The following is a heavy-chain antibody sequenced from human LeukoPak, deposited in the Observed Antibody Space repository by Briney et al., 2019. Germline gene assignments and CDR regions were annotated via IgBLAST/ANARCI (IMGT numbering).Heavy chain of an antibody. CDR3: ATTGDSSGYYHDAFDI. J-gene: IGHJ3*02. V-gene: IGHV5-51*01. D-gene: IGHD3-22*01. CDR2: IYPGDSDT. Sequence: GESLQISCQGAGYSFTSYWIGWVRQVPGKGLEWMGIIYPGDSDTRYSPSFQGQVTISADKSISTAYLQWSSLKASDTAMYYCATTGDSSGYYHDAFDIWGQGTMVTVSS. CDR1: GYSFTSYW.